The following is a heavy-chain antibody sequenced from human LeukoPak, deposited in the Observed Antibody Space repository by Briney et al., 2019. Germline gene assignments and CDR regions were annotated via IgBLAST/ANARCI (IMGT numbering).Heavy chain of an antibody. D-gene: IGHD3-16*02. CDR3: AGSYYVWGSYRLEDY. Sequence: GGSLRLSCAASGFTFSSYGMSWVRQAPGKGLEWVSAISGSGGSTYYADSVKGRFTISRDNSKNTLYLQMNSLRAEDTAVYYCAGSYYVWGSYRLEDYWGQGTLVTISS. CDR1: GFTFSSYG. V-gene: IGHV3-23*01. CDR2: ISGSGGST. J-gene: IGHJ4*02.